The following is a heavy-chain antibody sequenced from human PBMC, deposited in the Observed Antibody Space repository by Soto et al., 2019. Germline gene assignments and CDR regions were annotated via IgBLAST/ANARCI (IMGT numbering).Heavy chain of an antibody. CDR1: GGSISSGGYY. J-gene: IGHJ4*02. V-gene: IGHV4-31*03. D-gene: IGHD6-19*01. CDR3: AREVAVAAMPSEYYFDY. CDR2: IYYSGST. Sequence: SETLSLTCTVSGGSISSGGYYWSWIRQHPGKGLEWIGYIYYSGSTYYNPSLKSRVTISVDTSKNQFSLKLSSVTAADTAVYYCAREVAVAAMPSEYYFDYWGQGTLVTVSS.